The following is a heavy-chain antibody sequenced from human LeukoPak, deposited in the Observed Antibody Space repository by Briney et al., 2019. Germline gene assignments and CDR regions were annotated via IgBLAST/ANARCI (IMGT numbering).Heavy chain of an antibody. CDR1: GGSISSYY. V-gene: IGHV4-59*01. D-gene: IGHD3-22*01. CDR3: AGSVEGSSGLGLAY. Sequence: SETLSLTCTVSGGSISSYYWSWIRQPPGKGLEWIGYIYYSGSTNYNPSLKSRVTISVDTSKNQFSLKLSSVTAADTAVYYCAGSVEGSSGLGLAYWGQGTLVTVSS. CDR2: IYYSGST. J-gene: IGHJ4*02.